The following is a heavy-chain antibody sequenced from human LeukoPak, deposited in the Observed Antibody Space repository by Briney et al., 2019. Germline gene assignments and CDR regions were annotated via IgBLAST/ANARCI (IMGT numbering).Heavy chain of an antibody. CDR1: GGSISSSYYY. V-gene: IGHV4-39*01. CDR2: IYYSGST. J-gene: IGHJ5*02. CDR3: ARARSGYSGYVQWFDP. Sequence: PSETLSLTCTVSGGSISSSYYYWGWIRQPPGKGLEWIGSIYYSGSTYYNPSLKSRVTISVDTSKNQFSLKLRSVTAADTAVYYCARARSGYSGYVQWFDPWGQGTLVTVSS. D-gene: IGHD5-12*01.